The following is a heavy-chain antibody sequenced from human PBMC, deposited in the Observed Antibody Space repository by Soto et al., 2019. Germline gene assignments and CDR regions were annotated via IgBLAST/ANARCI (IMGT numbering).Heavy chain of an antibody. J-gene: IGHJ4*02. CDR3: AKGGPRDGYKDFDY. D-gene: IGHD5-12*01. Sequence: VSLRLSCAASGFTFSSYAMTWVRQAPGKGLEWVSSTSDSAGSSYYADSVKGRFTISRDNSKNTLYLQMSSLRAEDTAVYYCAKGGPRDGYKDFDYWGRGTLVTVSS. CDR1: GFTFSSYA. CDR2: TSDSAGSS. V-gene: IGHV3-23*01.